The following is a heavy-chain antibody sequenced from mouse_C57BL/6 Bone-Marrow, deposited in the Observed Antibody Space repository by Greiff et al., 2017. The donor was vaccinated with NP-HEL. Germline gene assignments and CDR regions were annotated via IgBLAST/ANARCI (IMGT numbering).Heavy chain of an antibody. Sequence: EVQRVESGGDLVKPGGSLKLSCAASGFTFSSYGMSWVRQTPDKRLEWVATISSGGSYTYYPDSVKGRFTISRDNAKNTLYLQMSSLKSEDTAMYYCARRQGSIYYYGSSPCAYWAKGLWSLSLQ. D-gene: IGHD1-1*01. J-gene: IGHJ3*01. CDR1: GFTFSSYG. V-gene: IGHV5-6*01. CDR3: ARRQGSIYYYGSSPCAY. CDR2: ISSGGSYT.